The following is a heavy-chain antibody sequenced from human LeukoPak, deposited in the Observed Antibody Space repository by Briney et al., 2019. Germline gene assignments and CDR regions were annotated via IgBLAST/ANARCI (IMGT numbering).Heavy chain of an antibody. D-gene: IGHD4-17*01. CDR3: ARVGTAVTTGDY. CDR1: GFTFSSHW. Sequence: GGSLRLSCAASGFTFSSHWMHWVRQAPGKGLVWVSRINSDGSSTSYADSVKGRFTISRDNAKNTLYLQMNSLRAEDTAVYYCARVGTAVTTGDYWGQGTLVTVSS. J-gene: IGHJ4*02. CDR2: INSDGSST. V-gene: IGHV3-74*01.